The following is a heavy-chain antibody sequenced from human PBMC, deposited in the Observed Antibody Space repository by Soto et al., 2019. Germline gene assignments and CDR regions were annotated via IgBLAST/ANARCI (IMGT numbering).Heavy chain of an antibody. V-gene: IGHV3-23*01. D-gene: IGHD5-12*01. Sequence: EVRLLESGGGLIQPGGSLRLSCAASGFTFSSYVMNWVRQAPGTGLEWVSGISGSGTNTYYADSVKGRFTISRDNSKNTLYLQMTSMRAEDKAGYYCARDNSTYSGYNSFDYWGEGTLVTVSS. J-gene: IGHJ4*02. CDR2: ISGSGTNT. CDR3: ARDNSTYSGYNSFDY. CDR1: GFTFSSYV.